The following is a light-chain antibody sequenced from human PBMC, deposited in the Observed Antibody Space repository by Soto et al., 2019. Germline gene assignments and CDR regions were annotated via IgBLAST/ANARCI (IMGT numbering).Light chain of an antibody. CDR3: QQYNNWPPLT. V-gene: IGKV3D-15*01. CDR1: QSVSSN. CDR2: GAS. J-gene: IGKJ4*01. Sequence: EVLMTQSPATLSVSPGERATLSCRASQSVSSNLAWYQQKLGQAPRLLIYGASISATGIPARFSGSGSGTDFTLTISSLQSEDFAVYFCQQYNNWPPLTFGGGTKVEIK.